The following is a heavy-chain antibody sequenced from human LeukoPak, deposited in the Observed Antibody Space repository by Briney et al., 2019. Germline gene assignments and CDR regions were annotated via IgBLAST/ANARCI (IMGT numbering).Heavy chain of an antibody. CDR3: ARGVCSSTSCYGD. CDR1: GFTFSSYS. V-gene: IGHV3-21*01. J-gene: IGHJ4*02. D-gene: IGHD2-2*01. CDR2: ISSSSSYI. Sequence: GGSLRLSCAASGFTFSSYSMNWVRQAPGKGLEWVSSISSSSSYIYYADSVKGRFTISRDNAKHSLYLQMNSLRAEDTAVYYCARGVCSSTSCYGDWGQGTLVTVSS.